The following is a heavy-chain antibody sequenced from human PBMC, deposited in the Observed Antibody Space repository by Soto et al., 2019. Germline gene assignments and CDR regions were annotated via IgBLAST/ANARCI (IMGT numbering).Heavy chain of an antibody. J-gene: IGHJ4*02. Sequence: SETLSLTCAVSGGSISSSNWWSWVRQPPGKGLEWIGEIYHSGSTNYNPSLKSRVTISVDKSKNQFSLKLSSVTAADTAVYYCARIAPRNGSSFDYWGQGTLVTVSS. CDR1: GGSISSSNW. D-gene: IGHD1-26*01. CDR3: ARIAPRNGSSFDY. V-gene: IGHV4-4*02. CDR2: IYHSGST.